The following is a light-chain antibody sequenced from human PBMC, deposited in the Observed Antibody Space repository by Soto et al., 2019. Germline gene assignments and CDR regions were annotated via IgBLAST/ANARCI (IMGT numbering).Light chain of an antibody. CDR3: QQYENYWT. V-gene: IGKV1-5*01. CDR1: QSISSW. J-gene: IGKJ1*01. CDR2: DAY. Sequence: DIQMTQSPSTLSATAGDRVTITCRASQSISSWLAWYQQKPGKAPKLLIYDAYNLESGVPSRFSGSGSGTDFTLTISHLQPDDSATSYCQQYENYWTFGQGTKVEIK.